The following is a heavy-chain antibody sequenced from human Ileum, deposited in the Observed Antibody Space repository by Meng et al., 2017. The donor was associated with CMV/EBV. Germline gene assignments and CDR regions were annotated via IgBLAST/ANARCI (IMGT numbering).Heavy chain of an antibody. J-gene: IGHJ4*02. Sequence: GGSLRLSCTASGFTLSDYAMAWVRQAPGKGLEWVSGISNGGGSAYYADSVKGRFTISRDNARNSLYLQMNSLRAEDTAVYYCARDGGYYDSSGTYPVGLDYWGQGTLVTVSS. CDR3: ARDGGYYDSSGTYPVGLDY. CDR1: GFTLSDYA. V-gene: IGHV3-69-1*02. CDR2: ISNGGGSA. D-gene: IGHD3-22*01.